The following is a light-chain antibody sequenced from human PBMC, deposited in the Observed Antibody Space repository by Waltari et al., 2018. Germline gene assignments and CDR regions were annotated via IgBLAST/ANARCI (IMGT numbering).Light chain of an antibody. V-gene: IGLV2-14*03. Sequence: QSALTQPASVSGSPGQSITISCTGTSSDVGGHNYVSWYQQHPGKAPRLMLYDVITRPSGVSTRFSGSKSGNTASLTISGLQAEDEADYDCSSYTSTSTRYLFGTGTKVTVL. CDR1: SSDVGGHNY. CDR3: SSYTSTSTRYL. CDR2: DVI. J-gene: IGLJ1*01.